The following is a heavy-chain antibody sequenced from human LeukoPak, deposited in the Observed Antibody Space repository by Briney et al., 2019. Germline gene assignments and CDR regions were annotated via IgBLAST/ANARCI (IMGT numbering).Heavy chain of an antibody. V-gene: IGHV3-9*01. D-gene: IGHD3-10*01. J-gene: IGHJ6*02. Sequence: PGGSLRLSCAASGSTFDDYAMHWVRQAPGKGLEWVSGISWNSGSIGYADSVKGRFTISRDNAKNSLYLQMNSLRAEDTALYYCAKAHESHGSGNHYYYYGMDVWGQGTTATVSS. CDR2: ISWNSGSI. CDR1: GSTFDDYA. CDR3: AKAHESHGSGNHYYYYGMDV.